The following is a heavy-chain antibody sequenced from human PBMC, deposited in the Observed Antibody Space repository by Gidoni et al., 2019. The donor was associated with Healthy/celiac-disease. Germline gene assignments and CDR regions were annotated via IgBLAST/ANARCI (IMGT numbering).Heavy chain of an antibody. V-gene: IGHV3-30*18. CDR3: AKDQGITIFGVVDYYYYYGMDV. D-gene: IGHD3-3*01. Sequence: QVQLVESGGGVVQPGRSLRLSCAASGFTFSSYGMHWFRQAPGKGLEWVAVISYDGSNKYYADSVKGRFTISRDNSKNTLYLQMNSLRAEDTAVYYCAKDQGITIFGVVDYYYYYGMDVWGQGTTVTVSS. CDR1: GFTFSSYG. J-gene: IGHJ6*02. CDR2: ISYDGSNK.